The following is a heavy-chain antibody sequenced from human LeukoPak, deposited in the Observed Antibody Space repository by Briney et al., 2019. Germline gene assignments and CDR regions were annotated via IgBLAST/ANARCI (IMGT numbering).Heavy chain of an antibody. D-gene: IGHD3-22*01. CDR3: AKDPYDSSGYYFPGAFDI. V-gene: IGHV3-30*18. CDR1: GFTFISYG. J-gene: IGHJ3*02. Sequence: GRSLRLSCAAPGFTFISYGMHWVRQAPGKGLERDEVISYDGSNKYYADSVKGRFTISRDNSKNTLYLQMNSLRAEDTAVYYCAKDPYDSSGYYFPGAFDIWGQGTMVTVSS. CDR2: ISYDGSNK.